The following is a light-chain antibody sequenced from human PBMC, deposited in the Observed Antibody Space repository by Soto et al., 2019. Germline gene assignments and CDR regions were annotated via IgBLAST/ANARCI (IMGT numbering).Light chain of an antibody. J-gene: IGKJ1*01. CDR3: QQYNNWPLWT. CDR2: GAS. CDR1: QSVNSN. Sequence: EIVMTQSPATLSVSPGDRATLSCRASQSVNSNLAWYKQKPGQAPRLLIYGASTRATGIPARFSGSGSATEFTLTISSLQSEDFAVYYCQQYNNWPLWTFGQGTKVEIK. V-gene: IGKV3-15*01.